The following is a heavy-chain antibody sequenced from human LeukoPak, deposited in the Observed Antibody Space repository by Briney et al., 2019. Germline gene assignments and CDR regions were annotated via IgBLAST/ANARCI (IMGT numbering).Heavy chain of an antibody. CDR3: ARGYSPTLRTTGNDY. Sequence: ASVKVSCKAAGYTFNSHDINWVRQATGQGLEWMGWMNPYSGNTGYAQKFQGRVTMTRDTSINTAYLEFYSLRSEDTAVYYCARGYSPTLRTTGNDYWGQGTLVTVSS. D-gene: IGHD1-1*01. CDR1: GYTFNSHD. J-gene: IGHJ4*02. V-gene: IGHV1-8*01. CDR2: MNPYSGNT.